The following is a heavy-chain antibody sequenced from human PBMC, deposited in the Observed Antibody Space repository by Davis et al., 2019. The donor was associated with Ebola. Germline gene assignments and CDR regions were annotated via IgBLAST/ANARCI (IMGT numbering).Heavy chain of an antibody. V-gene: IGHV1-69*06. CDR2: IIPIFGTA. D-gene: IGHD6-6*01. CDR1: GYSFTDDG. Sequence: AASVKVSCKASGYSFTDDGISWVRQAPGQGLEWMGGIIPIFGTANYAQKFQGRVTITADKSTSTAYMELSSLRSEDTAVYYCARVRVYSSSSYWFDPWGQGTLVTVSS. CDR3: ARVRVYSSSSYWFDP. J-gene: IGHJ5*02.